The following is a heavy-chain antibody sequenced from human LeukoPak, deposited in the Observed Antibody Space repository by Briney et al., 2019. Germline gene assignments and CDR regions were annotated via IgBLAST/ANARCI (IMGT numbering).Heavy chain of an antibody. CDR2: IKQDGSEK. CDR1: GFTFGSNC. CDR3: LRAYQPGGWFVR. Sequence: GGSLRLSCAASGFTFGSNCMSWVRQAPGKGLEWVANIKQDGSEKYYVDSVKGRFTISRDNAKNSLYLQMNSLTADDTAVHYCLRAYQPGGWFVRWGEGALVTVS. J-gene: IGHJ5*02. V-gene: IGHV3-7*04. D-gene: IGHD2-21*01.